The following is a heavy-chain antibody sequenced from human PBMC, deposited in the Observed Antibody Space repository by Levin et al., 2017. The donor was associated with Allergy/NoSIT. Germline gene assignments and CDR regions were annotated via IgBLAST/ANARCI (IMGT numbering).Heavy chain of an antibody. Sequence: SQTLSLTCAVSGYSISSGYYWGWIRQPPGKGLEWIGSIYHSGSTYYNPSLKSRVTISVDTSKNQFSLKLSSVTAADTAVYYCARPTYYYDSSGYHDAFDIWGQGTMVTVSS. CDR3: ARPTYYYDSSGYHDAFDI. J-gene: IGHJ3*02. V-gene: IGHV4-38-2*01. CDR2: IYHSGST. CDR1: GYSISSGYY. D-gene: IGHD3-22*01.